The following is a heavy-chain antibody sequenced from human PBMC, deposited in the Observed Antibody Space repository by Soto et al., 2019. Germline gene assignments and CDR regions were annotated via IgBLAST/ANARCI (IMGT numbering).Heavy chain of an antibody. CDR1: GFTFDDYA. J-gene: IGHJ1*01. V-gene: IGHV3-9*01. D-gene: IGHD6-13*01. Sequence: EVQLVESGGGLVQPGRSLRLSCAASGFTFDDYAMHWVRQAPGKGLEWVSYITWNSGYIGYADSVKGRFTISRDNANNSLYLQMNSLKTEDTAFYYCAKALYGSSSSHIDFWGQGTLVTVSS. CDR2: ITWNSGYI. CDR3: AKALYGSSSSHIDF.